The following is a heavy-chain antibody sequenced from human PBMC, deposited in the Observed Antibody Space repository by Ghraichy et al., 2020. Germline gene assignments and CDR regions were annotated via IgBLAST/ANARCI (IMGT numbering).Heavy chain of an antibody. V-gene: IGHV4-34*01. CDR1: GGSFSGYY. Sequence: SETLSLTCAVYGGSFSGYYWSWIRQPPGKGLEWIGEINHSGSTNYNPSLKSRVTISVDTSKNQFSLKLSSVTAADTAVYYCARYAALYGYLGIAAAGTHYYYMDVWGKGTTVTVSS. CDR3: ARYAALYGYLGIAAAGTHYYYMDV. D-gene: IGHD6-13*01. CDR2: INHSGST. J-gene: IGHJ6*03.